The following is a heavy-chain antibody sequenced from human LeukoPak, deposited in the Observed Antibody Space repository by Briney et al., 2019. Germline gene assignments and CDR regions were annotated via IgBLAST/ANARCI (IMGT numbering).Heavy chain of an antibody. V-gene: IGHV3-11*04. CDR1: GFTFSDYY. J-gene: IGHJ4*02. CDR3: ARALGPIEH. CDR2: ISSSGSTI. D-gene: IGHD3-10*01. Sequence: GGSLRLSCAASGFTFSDYYMSWIRQAPGKGLEWVSYISSSGSTIFYADSVKGRFNISRDNAKKALYLQMNSLRVKDNGVYYCARALGPIEHWGRGTLVTVSS.